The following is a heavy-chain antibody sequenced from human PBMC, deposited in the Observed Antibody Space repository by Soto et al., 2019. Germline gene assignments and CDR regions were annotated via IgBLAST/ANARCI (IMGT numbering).Heavy chain of an antibody. D-gene: IGHD5-18*01. J-gene: IGHJ6*02. CDR1: GFTFSSYW. CDR2: INSDGSST. Sequence: PGGSLRLSCAASGFTFSSYWMHWVRQAPGKGLVWVSRINSDGSSTSYADSVKGRFTISRDNAKNTLYLQMNSLRDEDTAVYYCARDLLKGSGYSYGLIYYYGMDVWGQGTTVTVSS. V-gene: IGHV3-74*01. CDR3: ARDLLKGSGYSYGLIYYYGMDV.